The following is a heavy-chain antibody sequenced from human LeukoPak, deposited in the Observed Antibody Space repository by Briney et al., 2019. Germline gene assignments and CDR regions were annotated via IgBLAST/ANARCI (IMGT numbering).Heavy chain of an antibody. Sequence: SETLSLTCTVSGGSVSFYYWSWIRQPPGKGLEWIGYIYYSGSTYYNPSLKSRVTISVDTSKNQFSLKLSSVTAADTAVYYCARDRSIAVAGPYWYFDLWGRGTLVTVSS. CDR1: GGSVSFYY. D-gene: IGHD6-19*01. J-gene: IGHJ2*01. CDR3: ARDRSIAVAGPYWYFDL. CDR2: IYYSGST. V-gene: IGHV4-59*06.